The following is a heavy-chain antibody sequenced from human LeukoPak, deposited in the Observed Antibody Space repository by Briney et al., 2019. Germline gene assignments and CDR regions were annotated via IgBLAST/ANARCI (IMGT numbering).Heavy chain of an antibody. V-gene: IGHV3-23*01. CDR1: GFTFSSYS. D-gene: IGHD3-10*01. Sequence: PGGSLRLSCAASGFTFSSYSMNWVRQAPGKGLEWVSAISGSGGSTYYADSVKGRFTISRDNSKNTLYLQMNSLRAEDTAVYYCANSPWVRGYYYYYMDVWGKGTTVTISS. J-gene: IGHJ6*03. CDR2: ISGSGGST. CDR3: ANSPWVRGYYYYYMDV.